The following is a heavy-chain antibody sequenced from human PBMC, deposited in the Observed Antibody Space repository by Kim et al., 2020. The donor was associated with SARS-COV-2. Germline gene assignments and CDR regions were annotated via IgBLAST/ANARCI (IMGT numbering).Heavy chain of an antibody. J-gene: IGHJ1*01. Sequence: SETLSLTCTVSGGSISSGSYYWSWIRQPAGKGLEWIGRIYTSGSTNYNPSLKSRVTISVDTSKNQFSLKLSSVTAADTAVYYCARGPEIIAAREEYFQHWGQGTLVTVSS. V-gene: IGHV4-61*02. D-gene: IGHD6-6*01. CDR1: GGSISSGSYY. CDR3: ARGPEIIAAREEYFQH. CDR2: IYTSGST.